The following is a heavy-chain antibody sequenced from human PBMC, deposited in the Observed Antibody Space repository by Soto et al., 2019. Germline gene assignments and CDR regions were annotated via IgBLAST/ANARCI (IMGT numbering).Heavy chain of an antibody. J-gene: IGHJ4*02. D-gene: IGHD3-22*01. V-gene: IGHV1-69*13. CDR3: ARPKTYYYDSDTYYLNGFDY. Sequence: GASVKVSCKASGGTFTNHAISWVRQAPGQGLEWMGVIIPILGTIKYAQKFQGRVRITADESTSTAYMDLSSLTFEDTAVYYCARPKTYYYDSDTYYLNGFDYWGQGTRVTVS. CDR1: GGTFTNHA. CDR2: IIPILGTI.